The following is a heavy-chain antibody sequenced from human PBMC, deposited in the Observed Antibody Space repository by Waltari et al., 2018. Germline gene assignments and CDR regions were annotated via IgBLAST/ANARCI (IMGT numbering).Heavy chain of an antibody. V-gene: IGHV2-5*02. CDR3: AHRVQDSTDWATGYFDY. J-gene: IGHJ4*02. Sequence: QITLKESGPPLVKPTQTVTLTCSFSGFSLRTSGEAVGWVRQAPGKVLEWLAFIYWDDDKRYSPALRNRVTIAKDTSRGQVVLTLANVDPADTATYICAHRVQDSTDWATGYFDYWGRGTLVTVSS. CDR1: GFSLRTSGEA. CDR2: IYWDDDK. D-gene: IGHD3-22*01.